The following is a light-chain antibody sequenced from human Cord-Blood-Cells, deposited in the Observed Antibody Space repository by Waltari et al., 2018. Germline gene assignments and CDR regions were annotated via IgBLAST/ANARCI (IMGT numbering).Light chain of an antibody. Sequence: QSALTQPRSVSGSPGQSVTISCTGTSSDVGGYNYVSWYQQHPGKAPKLMIYDVSKRPSGVTERVSGSKSGNTASLTISGLQAEDEADYYCCSYAGRVFGGGTKLTVL. CDR2: DVS. J-gene: IGLJ3*02. CDR3: CSYAGRV. CDR1: SSDVGGYNY. V-gene: IGLV2-11*01.